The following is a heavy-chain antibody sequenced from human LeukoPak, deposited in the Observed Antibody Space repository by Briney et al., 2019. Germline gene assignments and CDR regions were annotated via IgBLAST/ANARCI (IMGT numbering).Heavy chain of an antibody. V-gene: IGHV3-48*03. D-gene: IGHD1-26*01. CDR1: GFTFSSSE. CDR2: ISSSGSTI. J-gene: IGHJ4*02. CDR3: ACLIVGATPSFDY. Sequence: GGSLRLSCAASGFTFSSSEMNWVRQAPGKGLEWVSYISSSGSTIYYADSVKGRFTISRDNAKNSLYLQMNSLRAEDTAVYYCACLIVGATPSFDYWGQGTLVTVSS.